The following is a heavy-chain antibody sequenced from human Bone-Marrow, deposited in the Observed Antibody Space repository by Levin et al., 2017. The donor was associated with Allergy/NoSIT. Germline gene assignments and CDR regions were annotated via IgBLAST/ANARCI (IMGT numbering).Heavy chain of an antibody. V-gene: IGHV3-21*01. CDR2: ITSSSSYI. Sequence: GSLRLSCAASGFTFSTYTMNWVRQAPGKGLDWVSSITSSSSYIYYADSVKGRFTISRDNAKNSLYLQMNSLRVEDTAVYYCARGLEYSGLPWGQGTLVTVSS. D-gene: IGHD5-12*01. CDR1: GFTFSTYT. CDR3: ARGLEYSGLP. J-gene: IGHJ5*02.